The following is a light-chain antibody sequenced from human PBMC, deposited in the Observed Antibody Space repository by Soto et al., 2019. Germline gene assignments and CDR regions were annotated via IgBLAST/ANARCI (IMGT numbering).Light chain of an antibody. V-gene: IGKV3-20*01. Sequence: EIVLTQSPGPLSLSPGERATLSCRTSQSVSSSYLAWYQQKPGQAPRLLIHSASSRATGIPDRFSGSGSGTDFTLTISSLQSEDVAVYYCQQYLDWPRTFGQGTKVDIK. CDR1: QSVSSSY. CDR2: SAS. J-gene: IGKJ1*01. CDR3: QQYLDWPRT.